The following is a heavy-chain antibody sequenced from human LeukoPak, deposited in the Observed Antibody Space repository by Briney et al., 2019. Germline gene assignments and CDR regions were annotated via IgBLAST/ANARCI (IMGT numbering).Heavy chain of an antibody. D-gene: IGHD1-1*01. J-gene: IGHJ4*02. Sequence: GGSLRLSCAASGFIFSIYAMSWVRQAPGKGLEWVSSVTNSGGSTYYADSVKGRFAISRDNSKNTLYLQMNTLRADDTAVYYCVPETGHNWGYLDYWGQGTLVTVSS. V-gene: IGHV3-23*01. CDR1: GFIFSIYA. CDR3: VPETGHNWGYLDY. CDR2: VTNSGGST.